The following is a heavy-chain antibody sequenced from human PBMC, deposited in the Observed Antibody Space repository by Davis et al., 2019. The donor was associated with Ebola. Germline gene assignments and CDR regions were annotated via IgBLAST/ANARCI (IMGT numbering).Heavy chain of an antibody. CDR3: ARGPSTGNSFTY. V-gene: IGHV3-7*01. CDR1: GFTFSSYA. Sequence: GESLKISCAASGFTFSSYAMSWVRQAPGKGLEWVANIKQDGSEKYYVDSLKGRFTISRDNAKNSLSLQMNGLRAEDTAVYYCARGPSTGNSFTYWGQGTLVTVSS. CDR2: IKQDGSEK. D-gene: IGHD4-23*01. J-gene: IGHJ4*02.